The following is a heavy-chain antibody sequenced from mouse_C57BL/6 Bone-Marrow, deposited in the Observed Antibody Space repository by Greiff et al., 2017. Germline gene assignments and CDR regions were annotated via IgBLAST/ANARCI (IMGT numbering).Heavy chain of an antibody. Sequence: EVKLVESGGGLVQPGGSMKLSCAASGFTFSDAWMDWVRQSPEKGLEWVAEIRNKANNHATYYAESVKGRFTISRDDSKSSVYLQMNSLRAEDTGIYYCTLIYDGYYVPFDYWGQGTTLTVSS. V-gene: IGHV6-6*01. CDR1: GFTFSDAW. J-gene: IGHJ2*01. D-gene: IGHD2-3*01. CDR2: IRNKANNHAT. CDR3: TLIYDGYYVPFDY.